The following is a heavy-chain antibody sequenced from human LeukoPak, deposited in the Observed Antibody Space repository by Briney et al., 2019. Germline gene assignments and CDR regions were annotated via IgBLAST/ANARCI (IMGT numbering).Heavy chain of an antibody. CDR2: ISRSGSTI. CDR1: GFTFSSYE. D-gene: IGHD3-22*01. Sequence: GGSLRLSCAASGFTFSSYEMNWVRQAPGKGLEWVSYISRSGSTIYYADSVKGRFTISRDNAKNSLYLQMNSLRAEDTAVYYCARDQYYYDSSGYYHKTGFDPWGQGTLVTVSS. J-gene: IGHJ5*02. CDR3: ARDQYYYDSSGYYHKTGFDP. V-gene: IGHV3-48*03.